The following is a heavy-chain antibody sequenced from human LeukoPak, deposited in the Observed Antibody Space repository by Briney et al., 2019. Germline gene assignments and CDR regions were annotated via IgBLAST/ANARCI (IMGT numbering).Heavy chain of an antibody. J-gene: IGHJ4*02. D-gene: IGHD6-19*01. CDR3: SKLAVASADS. V-gene: IGHV3-48*03. CDR1: GFSFSDHE. Sequence: GGSLTLFCAASGFSFSDHEMNWVRQSPARGLEWVSNISPNGGTKYYAGSVKGRFTISRDNAKNSLYLQMNSLRAEDTGVYFCSKLAVASADSWGQGTLVTVSS. CDR2: ISPNGGTK.